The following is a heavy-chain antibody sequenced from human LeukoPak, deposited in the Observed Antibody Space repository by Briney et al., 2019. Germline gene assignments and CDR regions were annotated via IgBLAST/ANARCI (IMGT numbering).Heavy chain of an antibody. D-gene: IGHD1-14*01. CDR3: AKDTGYNPYYYYGMDV. J-gene: IGHJ6*02. CDR2: ISSSSSYI. V-gene: IGHV3-21*01. Sequence: GGSLRLSCAASGFTFSSYSMNWVRQAPGKGLEWVSSISSSSSYIYYADSVKGRFTISRDNAKNSLYLQMNSLRAEDTAVYYCAKDTGYNPYYYYGMDVWGQGTTVTVSS. CDR1: GFTFSSYS.